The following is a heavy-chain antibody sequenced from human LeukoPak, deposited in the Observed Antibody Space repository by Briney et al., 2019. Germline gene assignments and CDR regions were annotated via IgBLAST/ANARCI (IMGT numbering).Heavy chain of an antibody. Sequence: GGSLRLSCAASGFTFSGSAMSWVRQAPGKGLEWVLDISGSGDITYYADYVNGRFTISRDNSKNTLYLQMNSLRAEDAAVYYCAKALGYCSSTPSYYYCYYMDVWGKGTTVTVSS. D-gene: IGHD2-2*01. CDR2: ISGSGDIT. V-gene: IGHV3-23*01. CDR1: GFTFSGSA. CDR3: AKALGYCSSTPSYYYCYYMDV. J-gene: IGHJ6*03.